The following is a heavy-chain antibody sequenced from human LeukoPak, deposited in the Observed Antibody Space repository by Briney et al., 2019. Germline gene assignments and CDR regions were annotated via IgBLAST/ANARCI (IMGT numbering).Heavy chain of an antibody. CDR2: IYYSGST. V-gene: IGHV4-59*01. CDR3: ARDIGYYDSSGYYYD. CDR1: GGSLSSYY. J-gene: IGHJ4*02. D-gene: IGHD3-22*01. Sequence: SETLSLTCTVSGGSLSSYYWSWIRQPPGKGLEWFGYIYYSGSTNYNPSLKSRVTISVDTSKNQFSLKLSSVTAADTAVYYCARDIGYYDSSGYYYDWGQGTLVTVSS.